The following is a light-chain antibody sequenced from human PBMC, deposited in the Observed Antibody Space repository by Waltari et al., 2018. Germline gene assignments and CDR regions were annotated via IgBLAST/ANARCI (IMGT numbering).Light chain of an antibody. CDR1: SSHIGGHA. Sequence: QSVLTQPPSASGTPGQRVTISCSGSSSHIGGHAVNWYQQLPGTAPKLLLYRDHQRPSGVPERFSGSRSGASASLAISGLQSDDEADYYCSSWDDSLQGWLFGGGTKLTVL. CDR2: RDH. CDR3: SSWDDSLQGWL. V-gene: IGLV1-44*01. J-gene: IGLJ3*02.